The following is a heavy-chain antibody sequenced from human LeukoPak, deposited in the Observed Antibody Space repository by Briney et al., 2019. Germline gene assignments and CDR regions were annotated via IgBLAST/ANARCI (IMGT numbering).Heavy chain of an antibody. V-gene: IGHV1-8*01. J-gene: IGHJ5*02. Sequence: ASVKVSCKASGYTFTSYDINWVRQATGQGLEWMGWMNPNSGNTGYAQKFQGRVTMTRDTSISTAYMELSSLRSEDTAVYYCARGFCSSTSCYGPYNWFDPWGQGTLVTVSS. CDR3: ARGFCSSTSCYGPYNWFDP. CDR2: MNPNSGNT. CDR1: GYTFTSYD. D-gene: IGHD2-2*01.